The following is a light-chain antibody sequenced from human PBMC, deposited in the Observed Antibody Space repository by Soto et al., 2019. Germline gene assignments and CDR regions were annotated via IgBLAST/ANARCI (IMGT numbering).Light chain of an antibody. CDR3: GTWDSSLSAVV. V-gene: IGLV1-51*01. Sequence: QSVLTQPPPVSAAPGQQVTISCSGSNSNIGNNYVSWYQQLPGTAPKLLIYDNNKRPSGIPDRFSGSKSGTSATLGITGLQTGDEADYYCGTWDSSLSAVVFGGGTKLTVL. CDR1: NSNIGNNY. CDR2: DNN. J-gene: IGLJ2*01.